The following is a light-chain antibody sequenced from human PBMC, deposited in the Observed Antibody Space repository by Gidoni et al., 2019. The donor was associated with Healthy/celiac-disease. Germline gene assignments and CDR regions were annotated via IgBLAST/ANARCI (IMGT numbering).Light chain of an antibody. CDR1: QDISNY. Sequence: DIQMPQSPSSLSESVGDRVTITCQASQDISNYLNWYQQKPGKAPKLLIYDASNLETGVPSRFSGSGSGTDFTFTISSLQPEDIATYYCQQYDNLSLTFGGXTKVEIK. CDR3: QQYDNLSLT. V-gene: IGKV1-33*01. J-gene: IGKJ4*01. CDR2: DAS.